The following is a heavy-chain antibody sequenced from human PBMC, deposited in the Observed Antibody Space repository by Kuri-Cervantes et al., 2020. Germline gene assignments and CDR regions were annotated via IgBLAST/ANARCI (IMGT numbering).Heavy chain of an antibody. CDR1: GFTFDDYA. CDR3: AKAHYYYDSSGYFD. CDR2: ITWNSASI. D-gene: IGHD3-22*01. Sequence: SLKISRAASGFTFDDYAMHWVRQAPGKGLEWVSGITWNSASINYADSVKGRFTISRDKAKNSLYLQMNTLRAEDTAVYYCAKAHYYYDSSGYFDWGQGTLVTVSS. J-gene: IGHJ4*02. V-gene: IGHV3-9*01.